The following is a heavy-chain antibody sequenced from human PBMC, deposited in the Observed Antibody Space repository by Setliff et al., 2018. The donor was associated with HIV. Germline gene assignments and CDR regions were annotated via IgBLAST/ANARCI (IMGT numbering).Heavy chain of an antibody. CDR1: GYTFINYG. CDR3: ARGRGSSWIDAFDI. CDR2: ISAYNGNT. J-gene: IGHJ3*02. D-gene: IGHD6-13*01. V-gene: IGHV1-18*01. Sequence: ASVKVSCKASGYTFINYGISWVRQAPGQGLEWMGWISAYNGNTNYAQQLQGRVTMTTDTSTSTAYMELRSLRSDDTAVYYCARGRGSSWIDAFDIWGQGTMVTVSS.